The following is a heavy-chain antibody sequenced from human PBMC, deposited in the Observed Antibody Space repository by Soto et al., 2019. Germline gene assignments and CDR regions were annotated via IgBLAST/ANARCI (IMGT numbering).Heavy chain of an antibody. J-gene: IGHJ4*02. CDR1: GFTFSSYA. V-gene: IGHV3-23*01. CDR2: ISGSGGST. Sequence: GGSLRLSCAASGFTFSSYAMSWVRQAQEKGLEWVSAISGSGGSTYYADSVKGRFTISRDNSKNTLYLQMNSLRAEDTAVYYCAKERASSSWYRGIFDYWGQGTLVTVSS. D-gene: IGHD6-13*01. CDR3: AKERASSSWYRGIFDY.